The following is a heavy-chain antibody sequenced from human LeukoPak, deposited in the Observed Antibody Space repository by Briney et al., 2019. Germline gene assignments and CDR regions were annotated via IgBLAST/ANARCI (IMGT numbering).Heavy chain of an antibody. J-gene: IGHJ6*03. CDR1: GGSFSGYY. Sequence: SETLSLTCAVYGGSFSGYYWSWIRQPPGKGLEWIGEINHSGSTNYNPSLKSRVTISVDTSKNQFSLKLSSVTAADTAVHYCARASRLGIAALYYMDVWGKGTTVTVSS. V-gene: IGHV4-34*01. CDR3: ARASRLGIAALYYMDV. CDR2: INHSGST. D-gene: IGHD6-6*01.